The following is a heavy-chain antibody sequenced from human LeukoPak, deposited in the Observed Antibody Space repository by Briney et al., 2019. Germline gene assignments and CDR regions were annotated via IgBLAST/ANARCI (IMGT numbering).Heavy chain of an antibody. D-gene: IGHD6-19*01. V-gene: IGHV3-23*01. CDR1: GITFSDSA. CDR3: VKGACSSGCSGNH. CDR2: ITDSYNT. J-gene: IGHJ5*02. Sequence: PGGSLRLSCAASGITFSDSAMYWVRQAPGKGLECVSAITDSYNTYYGDSVKGRSTISRDNSKKTLYLQMNSLRVDDTALYYCVKGACSSGCSGNHWGQGTRVIVSS.